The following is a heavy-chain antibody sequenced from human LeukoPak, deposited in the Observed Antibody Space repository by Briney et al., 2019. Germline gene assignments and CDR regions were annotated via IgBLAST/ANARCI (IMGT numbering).Heavy chain of an antibody. J-gene: IGHJ3*02. CDR1: GGSISSYY. CDR2: IYYSGST. V-gene: IGHV4-59*12. Sequence: SETLSLTCTVSGGSISSYYWSWIRQPPGKGLEWIGYIYYSGSTNYNPSLKSRVTMSVDTSKNQFSLKLSSVTAADTAVYYCARSGSYPPYAFDIWGQGTMVTVSS. D-gene: IGHD1-26*01. CDR3: ARSGSYPPYAFDI.